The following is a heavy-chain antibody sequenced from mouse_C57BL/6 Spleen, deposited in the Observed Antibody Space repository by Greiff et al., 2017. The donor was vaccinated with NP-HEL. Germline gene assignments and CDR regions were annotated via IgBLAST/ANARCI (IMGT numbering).Heavy chain of an antibody. J-gene: IGHJ3*01. D-gene: IGHD2-5*01. CDR2: INPNNGGT. Sequence: VQLKESGPELVKPGASVKMSCKASGYTFTDYNMHWVKQSHGKSLEWIGYINPNNGGTSYNQKFKGKATLTVNKSSSTAYMELRSLTSEDSAVYYCARVPYSNYPFAYWGQGTLVTVSA. CDR1: GYTFTDYN. CDR3: ARVPYSNYPFAY. V-gene: IGHV1-22*01.